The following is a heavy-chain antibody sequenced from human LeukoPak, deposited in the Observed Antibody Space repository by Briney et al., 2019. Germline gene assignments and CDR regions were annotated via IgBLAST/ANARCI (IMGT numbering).Heavy chain of an antibody. CDR1: GFIVSSNY. CDR3: ARGLESCSSGSCFKD. CDR2: IYSSGST. J-gene: IGHJ4*02. D-gene: IGHD2-15*01. V-gene: IGHV3-53*01. Sequence: GGSLRLFCAASGFIVSSNYMSWVRQAPGKGLEWVSLIYSSGSTYYTASVKGRFTISRDHSKNTLYLQMNSLRAEDAALYYCARGLESCSSGSCFKDWGQGTLVTVSS.